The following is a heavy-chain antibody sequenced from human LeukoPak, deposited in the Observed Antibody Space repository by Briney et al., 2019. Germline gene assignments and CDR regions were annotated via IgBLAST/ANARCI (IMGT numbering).Heavy chain of an antibody. CDR3: ARVLSVVPAAMDFENAFDI. Sequence: SETLSLTCTVSGCSISSGYYWGWIRQPPGKGLEWIGSIYHSGSTYYNPSLKSRVTISVDTSKNQFSLKLSSVTAADTAVYYCARVLSVVPAAMDFENAFDIWGQGTMVTVSS. CDR2: IYHSGST. CDR1: GCSISSGYY. J-gene: IGHJ3*02. D-gene: IGHD2-2*01. V-gene: IGHV4-38-2*02.